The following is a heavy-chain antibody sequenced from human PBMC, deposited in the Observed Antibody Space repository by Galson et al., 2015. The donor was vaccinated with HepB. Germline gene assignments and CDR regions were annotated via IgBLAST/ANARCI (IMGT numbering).Heavy chain of an antibody. CDR1: GFTFSTYA. Sequence: SLRLSCAASGFTFSTYAMSWVRQAPGKGVEWVSAISGSGGATSYADSVNCRFTISRDNSKNTLYLQMNSLRAEDTAVYYCAITDYVWGQGTLVTVSS. V-gene: IGHV3-23*01. J-gene: IGHJ4*02. CDR2: ISGSGGAT. D-gene: IGHD3-16*01. CDR3: AITDYV.